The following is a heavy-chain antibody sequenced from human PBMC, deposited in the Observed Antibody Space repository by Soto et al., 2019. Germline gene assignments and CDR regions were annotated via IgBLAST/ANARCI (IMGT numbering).Heavy chain of an antibody. D-gene: IGHD6-13*01. CDR1: GYTFTNYN. CDR2: MNPNNGDT. J-gene: IGHJ3*02. CDR3: SRKRFHSSSLSNSFEI. Sequence: ASVKVSCKASGYTFTNYNINWVRQATGQGLEWMGWMNPNNGDTGYAQKFQGRVTMTRNTSISTAYMQLSSLRSEDTAVYYCSRKRFHSSSLSNSFEIWGQRTMVTVSS. V-gene: IGHV1-8*01.